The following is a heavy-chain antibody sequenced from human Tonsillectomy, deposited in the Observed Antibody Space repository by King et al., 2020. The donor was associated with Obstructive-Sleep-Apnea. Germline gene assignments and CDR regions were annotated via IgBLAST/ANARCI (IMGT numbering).Heavy chain of an antibody. CDR1: GGSISSGGYY. J-gene: IGHJ6*02. V-gene: IGHV4-31*03. CDR3: AGDKECSSTSCSYYYGLDV. D-gene: IGHD2-2*01. Sequence: QLQESGPGLVKPSQTLSLTCTVSGGSISSGGYYWSWIRQHPGKGLEWIGSIYYSGSTYYNPSLKRRITISVDTSKNQFSLKLSSVTAADPAVYYWAGDKECSSTSCSYYYGLDVWGQGTTVTVSS. CDR2: IYYSGST.